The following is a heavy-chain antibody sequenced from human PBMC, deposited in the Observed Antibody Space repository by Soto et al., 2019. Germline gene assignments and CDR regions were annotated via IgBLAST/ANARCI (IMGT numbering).Heavy chain of an antibody. CDR2: ISAYNGNT. D-gene: IGHD5-12*01. V-gene: IGHV1-18*01. CDR1: GYTFTSYG. CDR3: ARDSGISWTEMATILRRYFDY. Sequence: ASVKVSCKASGYTFTSYGISWVRQAPGQGLEWMGWISAYNGNTNYAQKLQGRVTMTTDTSTSTAYMELRSLRSDDTAVYYCARDSGISWTEMATILRRYFDYWGQGTLVTVSS. J-gene: IGHJ4*02.